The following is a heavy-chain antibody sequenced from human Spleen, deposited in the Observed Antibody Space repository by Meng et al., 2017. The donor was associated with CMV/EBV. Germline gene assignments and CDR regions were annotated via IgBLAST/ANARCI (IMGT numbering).Heavy chain of an antibody. V-gene: IGHV4-34*01. CDR2: INHSGST. CDR1: GSFSGYY. CDR3: ARGGVKYSSSRLTAYFDY. J-gene: IGHJ4*02. Sequence: GSFSGYYWSWIRQPPGKGLEWIGEINHSGSTNYNPSLKSRVTISVDTSKNQFSLKLSSVTAADTAVYYCARGGVKYSSSRLTAYFDYWGQGTLVTVSS. D-gene: IGHD6-6*01.